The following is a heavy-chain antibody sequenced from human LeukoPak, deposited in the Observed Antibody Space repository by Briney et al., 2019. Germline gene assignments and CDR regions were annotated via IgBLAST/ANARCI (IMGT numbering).Heavy chain of an antibody. J-gene: IGHJ4*02. CDR3: ARTIGYGSGNDQAGG. CDR2: IWYDGSSK. CDR1: GFTFSSYG. V-gene: IGHV3-33*01. Sequence: GTSLRLSCTASGFTFSSYGMHWVRQAPGKGLEWVAVIWYDGSSKYYADSVKGRFTISRDDSKNTLYLQMNSLRAEDTAVYYCARTIGYGSGNDQAGGWGQGTLVTVSS. D-gene: IGHD3-10*01.